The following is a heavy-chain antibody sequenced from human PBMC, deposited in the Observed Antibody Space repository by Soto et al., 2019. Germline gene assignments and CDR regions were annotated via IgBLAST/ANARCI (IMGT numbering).Heavy chain of an antibody. CDR3: ARERAVDFWSGYYSNYYYGMDV. V-gene: IGHV3-13*01. J-gene: IGHJ6*02. D-gene: IGHD3-3*01. Sequence: PGGSPRLSCGASGFTFSSYDMHWGRQATVKGLEWVSAIGTAGDTYYPGSVKGRFTISRENAKNSLYLQMNSLRAGDTAVYYCARERAVDFWSGYYSNYYYGMDVWGQGTTVTVS. CDR1: GFTFSSYD. CDR2: IGTAGDT.